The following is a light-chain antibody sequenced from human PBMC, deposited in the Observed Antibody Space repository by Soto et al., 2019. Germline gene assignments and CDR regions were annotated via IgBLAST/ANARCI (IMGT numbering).Light chain of an antibody. Sequence: DIQMTQSPSSLSASVGDRVTITCRASQDISNYLAWYQQKPGKVPKLLIYAASTLQSGVPSRFSGSGSGTDCTLTISSLQPEDVETYYCQKYNSAPRTFGGVTKVEIK. J-gene: IGKJ4*01. CDR1: QDISNY. CDR3: QKYNSAPRT. V-gene: IGKV1-27*01. CDR2: AAS.